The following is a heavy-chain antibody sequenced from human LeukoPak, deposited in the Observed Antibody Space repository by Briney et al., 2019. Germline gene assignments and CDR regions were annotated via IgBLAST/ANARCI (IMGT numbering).Heavy chain of an antibody. Sequence: GGSLRLSCAASGFTVSSNYMTWVRQAPGKGPEWVSLIYSGDITYYADSVKGRFTISRDNSKNTLYLQMHSLRAEDTAVYYCRGDSSYWGQGTLVTVSS. J-gene: IGHJ4*02. V-gene: IGHV3-53*01. D-gene: IGHD2-21*01. CDR2: IYSGDIT. CDR1: GFTVSSNY. CDR3: RGDSSY.